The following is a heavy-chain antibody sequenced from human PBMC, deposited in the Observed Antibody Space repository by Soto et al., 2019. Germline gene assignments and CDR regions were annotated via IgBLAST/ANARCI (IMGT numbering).Heavy chain of an antibody. CDR1: GGSFSGYY. CDR2: INHSGST. V-gene: IGHV4-34*01. CDR3: ARRTVTCDY. D-gene: IGHD4-17*01. J-gene: IGHJ4*02. Sequence: QVQLQQWGAGLLKPSETLSLTCAVYGGSFSGYYWSWIRQPPGKGLEWIGEINHSGSTNYNPSLKRRTPRXVDTSKHQFSLKLSSVTAADTAVYYCARRTVTCDYWGQGTLVTVSS.